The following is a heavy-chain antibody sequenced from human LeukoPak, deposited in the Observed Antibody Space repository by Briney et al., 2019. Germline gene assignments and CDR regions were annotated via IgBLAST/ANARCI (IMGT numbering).Heavy chain of an antibody. D-gene: IGHD6-19*01. CDR3: ARGGSAVAQNDIDY. Sequence: SVKVSCKASGGIFSSYEISWVRQAPGQGLEWMGRIIPIFGTTNYAQEFQGRVTITADESTSTAYMELSRLRSDDTAVYYCARGGSAVAQNDIDYWGQGTLVTVSS. V-gene: IGHV1-69*13. CDR2: IIPIFGTT. CDR1: GGIFSSYE. J-gene: IGHJ4*02.